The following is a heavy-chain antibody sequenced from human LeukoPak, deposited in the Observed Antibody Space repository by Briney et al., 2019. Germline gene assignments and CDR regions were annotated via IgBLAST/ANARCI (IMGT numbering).Heavy chain of an antibody. CDR2: ISSSSSYI. CDR1: GFTFSSYS. D-gene: IGHD2-2*01. Sequence: PGGSLRLSCAASGFTFSSYSMNWVRQAPGKGLEWVSSISSSSSYIYYADSVKGRFTISRDNAKNSLYLQMNSLRAEDTAVYYCAREPPDCSSTSCQPYYYYYYMDVWAKGPRSPSP. V-gene: IGHV3-21*01. J-gene: IGHJ6*03. CDR3: AREPPDCSSTSCQPYYYYYYMDV.